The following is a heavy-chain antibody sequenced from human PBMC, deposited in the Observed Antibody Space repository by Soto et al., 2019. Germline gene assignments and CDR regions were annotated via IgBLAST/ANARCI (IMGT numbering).Heavy chain of an antibody. J-gene: IGHJ5*02. V-gene: IGHV3-7*01. CDR3: AKDGSGWSVT. D-gene: IGHD6-19*01. Sequence: VQLVESGGDSVQPGGSLRLSCAASGFTFSNFWMSWLRQAPGRGLEWVANTNQDGTEKNYLDSVRGRFTISRDNAKNSLSLQIHSLRAEDTAVYYCAKDGSGWSVTWGQGTPVIVSS. CDR2: TNQDGTEK. CDR1: GFTFSNFW.